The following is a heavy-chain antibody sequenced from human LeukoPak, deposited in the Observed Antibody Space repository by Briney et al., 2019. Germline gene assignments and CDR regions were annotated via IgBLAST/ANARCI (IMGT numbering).Heavy chain of an antibody. D-gene: IGHD3-3*01. CDR3: ARSPYYDFWSGHGHYFDY. Sequence: SVKVSCKASGGTFSSYAISWVRQAPGQGLERMGGIIPIFGTANYAQKFQGRVTITTDESTSTAYMELSSLRSEDTAVYYCARSPYYDFWSGHGHYFDYWGQGTLVTVSS. V-gene: IGHV1-69*05. CDR1: GGTFSSYA. J-gene: IGHJ4*02. CDR2: IIPIFGTA.